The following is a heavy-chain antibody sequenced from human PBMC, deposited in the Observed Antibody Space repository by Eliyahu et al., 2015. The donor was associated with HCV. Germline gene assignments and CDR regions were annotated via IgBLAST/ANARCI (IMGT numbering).Heavy chain of an antibody. Sequence: QVQLQESGPGLVKPSETLSLTCTVXGGSXTTYYWXWIRQPPGKGLXWIGYIHXSGSTNYNPSLKSRVTISVDTSKNQFSLNLTSVTAADTAVYYCASGGGGIAVTGTGGWFDPWGQGTLVTVSS. CDR1: GGSXTTYY. D-gene: IGHD6-19*01. CDR3: ASGGGGIAVTGTGGWFDP. J-gene: IGHJ5*02. V-gene: IGHV4-59*01. CDR2: IHXSGST.